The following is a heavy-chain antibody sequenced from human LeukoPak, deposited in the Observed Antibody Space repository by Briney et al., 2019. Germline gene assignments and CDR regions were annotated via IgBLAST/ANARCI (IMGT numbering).Heavy chain of an antibody. J-gene: IGHJ4*02. V-gene: IGHV4-59*01. CDR2: IYYSGSS. D-gene: IGHD1-26*01. CDR1: GGSISSYY. Sequence: SETLSLTCTVPGGSISSYYWSWIRQPPRKGLEWIGYIYYSGSSNYNPSLKSRVTLSVDTSKNQFSLKLSSVTAADTAVYYCARGGSPVPLYWGQGTLVTVSS. CDR3: ARGGSPVPLY.